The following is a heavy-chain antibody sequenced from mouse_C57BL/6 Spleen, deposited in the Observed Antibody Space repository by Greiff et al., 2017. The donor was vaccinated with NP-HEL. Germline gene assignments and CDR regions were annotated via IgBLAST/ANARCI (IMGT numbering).Heavy chain of an antibody. Sequence: EVQLQQSGPELVKPGASVKISCKASGYTFTDYYMNWVKQSHGKSLEWIGDINPNNGGTSYNQKFKGKATLTVDKSSSTAYMELRSLTSEDSAVDYGARGGYDYDEGYYAMDYWGQGTSVTVSS. D-gene: IGHD2-4*01. CDR3: ARGGYDYDEGYYAMDY. V-gene: IGHV1-26*01. CDR1: GYTFTDYY. CDR2: INPNNGGT. J-gene: IGHJ4*01.